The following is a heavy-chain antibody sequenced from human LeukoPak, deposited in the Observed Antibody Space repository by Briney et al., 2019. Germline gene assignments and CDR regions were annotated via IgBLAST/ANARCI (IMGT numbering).Heavy chain of an antibody. J-gene: IGHJ4*02. Sequence: ASVKVSCKASGYTFTSYDINWVRQATGQGLEWMGWMNPNSGNTGYAQKFQGRVTMTRNTSISTAYMELSSLRSEDTAVYYCARVSITMVRGVIKTYYFDYWGQGTLVTVSS. D-gene: IGHD3-10*01. CDR2: MNPNSGNT. CDR1: GYTFTSYD. CDR3: ARVSITMVRGVIKTYYFDY. V-gene: IGHV1-8*01.